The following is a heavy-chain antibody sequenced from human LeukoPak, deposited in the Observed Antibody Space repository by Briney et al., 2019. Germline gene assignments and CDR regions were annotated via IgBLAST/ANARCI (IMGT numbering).Heavy chain of an antibody. CDR3: AKDRGTGCYPFDH. J-gene: IGHJ4*02. Sequence: RGSPRHSRVASGFTSREVWTSGVRQAPGKGLEWVGRIKSKSDGGTADYAAPVKGRFTISRDDSKNTLYLQMNSLKIEDTGVYYCAKDRGTGCYPFDHWGQGNLVTVSS. D-gene: IGHD3-10*01. CDR1: GFTSREVW. CDR2: IKSKSDGGTA. V-gene: IGHV3-15*01.